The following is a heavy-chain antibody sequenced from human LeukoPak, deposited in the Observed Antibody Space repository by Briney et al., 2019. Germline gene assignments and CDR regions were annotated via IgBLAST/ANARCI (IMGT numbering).Heavy chain of an antibody. D-gene: IGHD5-24*01. CDR1: GFTFSSYA. V-gene: IGHV3-30*01. Sequence: PGGSLRLSCAASGFTFSSYAMHWVRQAPGKGLEWVAVISYDGSNKYYADSVKGRFTISRDNSKNTLYLQMNSLRAEDTAVYYCARDRATIKIFDYWGQGTLVTVSS. J-gene: IGHJ4*02. CDR3: ARDRATIKIFDY. CDR2: ISYDGSNK.